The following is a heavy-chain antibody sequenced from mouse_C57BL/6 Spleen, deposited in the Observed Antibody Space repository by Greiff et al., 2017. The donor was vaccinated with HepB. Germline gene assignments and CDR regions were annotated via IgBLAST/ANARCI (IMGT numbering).Heavy chain of an antibody. CDR3: ARGAYYTNPFDC. J-gene: IGHJ2*01. CDR2: INPSNGGT. Sequence: QVQLQQSGTELVKPGASVKLSCKASGYTFTSYWMHWVKQRPGQGLEWIGNINPSNGGTNYNEKFKSKATLTVDKSSSTAYMQLISLTSEYSAVCYCARGAYYTNPFDCSGHGTTLTVSP. CDR1: GYTFTSYW. V-gene: IGHV1-53*01. D-gene: IGHD2-5*01.